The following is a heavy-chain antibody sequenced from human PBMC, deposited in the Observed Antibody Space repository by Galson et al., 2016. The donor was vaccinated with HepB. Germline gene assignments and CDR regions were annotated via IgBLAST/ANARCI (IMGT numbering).Heavy chain of an antibody. Sequence: SLRLSCAASGFTFSDYGISWVRQAPGKGLEWVSSISSTGTYTYHADSLKGRFTISRDNAKNSLYLQMRSLRAEDTAVYYCAREWGGSYEDAFDIWGQGTMVTVSS. CDR1: GFTFSDYG. V-gene: IGHV3-21*01. CDR3: AREWGGSYEDAFDI. CDR2: ISSTGTYT. D-gene: IGHD3-3*01. J-gene: IGHJ3*02.